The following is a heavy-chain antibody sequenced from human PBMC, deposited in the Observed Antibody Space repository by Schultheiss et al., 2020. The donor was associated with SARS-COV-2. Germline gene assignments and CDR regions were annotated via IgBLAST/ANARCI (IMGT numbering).Heavy chain of an antibody. Sequence: GGSLRLSCAASEFTLGSYVMYWVRQAPGKGLEWVSVIYSGGSTYYADSVKGRFTISRDNSRNTLYLQMSSLRAEDTAVYYCTRSLWSTGYSEFDYWGQGTLVTVSS. D-gene: IGHD3-22*01. CDR2: IYSGGST. CDR1: EFTLGSYV. V-gene: IGHV3-53*01. J-gene: IGHJ4*02. CDR3: TRSLWSTGYSEFDY.